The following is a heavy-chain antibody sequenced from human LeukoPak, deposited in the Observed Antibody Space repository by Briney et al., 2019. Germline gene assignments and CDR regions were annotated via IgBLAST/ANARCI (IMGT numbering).Heavy chain of an antibody. Sequence: GGSLRLSCAASGFTFDDYGMSWVRQAPGKGLEWVSYISSSGSTIYYADSVKGRFTISRDNAKNSLYLQMNSLRAEDTAVYYCARDDSGYYATFDYWGQGTPVTVSS. J-gene: IGHJ4*02. CDR3: ARDDSGYYATFDY. CDR1: GFTFDDYG. CDR2: ISSSGSTI. D-gene: IGHD3-22*01. V-gene: IGHV3-48*04.